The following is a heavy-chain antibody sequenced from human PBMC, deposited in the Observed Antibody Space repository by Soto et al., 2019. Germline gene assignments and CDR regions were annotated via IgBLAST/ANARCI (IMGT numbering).Heavy chain of an antibody. CDR2: TYYRSKWYN. CDR3: ARENLAISSSWYAAFDI. D-gene: IGHD6-13*01. J-gene: IGHJ3*02. V-gene: IGHV6-1*01. CDR1: GDSVSSNSAA. Sequence: PSQTLSLTCAISGDSVSSNSAAWNWIRQSPSRDLEWLGRTYYRSKWYNDYAVSVKSRITINPDTSKNQFSLQLNSVTPEDTAVYYCARENLAISSSWYAAFDIWGQGTMVTVSS.